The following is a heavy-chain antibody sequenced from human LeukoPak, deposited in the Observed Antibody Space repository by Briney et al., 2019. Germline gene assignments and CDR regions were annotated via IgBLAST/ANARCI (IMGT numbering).Heavy chain of an antibody. D-gene: IGHD6-19*01. Sequence: PGGSLRLSCTGSGFTFSDYWMTWARQAPGKGLEWVANLRPDGSDKYYVDSVKGRFTISRDNSKNTLYLQMNSLRAEDTAVYYCAKDRIAVAGLYYYYGMDVWGQGTTVTVSS. J-gene: IGHJ6*02. V-gene: IGHV3-7*05. CDR3: AKDRIAVAGLYYYYGMDV. CDR2: LRPDGSDK. CDR1: GFTFSDYW.